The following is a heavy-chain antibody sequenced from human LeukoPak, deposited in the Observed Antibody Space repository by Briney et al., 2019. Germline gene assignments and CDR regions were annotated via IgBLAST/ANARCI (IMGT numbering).Heavy chain of an antibody. CDR3: ARGHSSGWSGAHYYYMDV. J-gene: IGHJ6*03. CDR2: INSDGSGT. CDR1: GFTFSSYW. Sequence: PGGSLRLSCAASGFTFSSYWMHWVRQAPGKGLVWVSRINSDGSGTSYADSVKGRFTISRDNAKNTLYLQMNSLRAEDTAVYYCARGHSSGWSGAHYYYMDVWGKGTTVTVSS. V-gene: IGHV3-74*01. D-gene: IGHD6-19*01.